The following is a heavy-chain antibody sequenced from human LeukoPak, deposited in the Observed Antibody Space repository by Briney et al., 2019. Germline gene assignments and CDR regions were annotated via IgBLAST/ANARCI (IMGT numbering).Heavy chain of an antibody. CDR3: AKGIDSFSAAGVAFDI. CDR1: GFTFSSYG. CDR2: IRHDGSNK. J-gene: IGHJ3*02. V-gene: IGHV3-30*02. Sequence: GGSLRLSCAASGFTFSSYGMHWVRQAPGKGLEWVAFIRHDGSNKYYADSVKGRFTISRDNSKNTLYLQMNSLRAEDTAVYYCAKGIDSFSAAGVAFDIWGQGTMVTVSS. D-gene: IGHD6-13*01.